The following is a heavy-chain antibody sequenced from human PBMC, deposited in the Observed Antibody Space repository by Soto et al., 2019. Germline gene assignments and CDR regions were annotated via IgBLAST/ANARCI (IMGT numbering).Heavy chain of an antibody. CDR3: AKNGDFWSWGMDV. Sequence: GSLRLSCAASGFTFYGYAMTWVRQAPGKGLEWVSIISSGGDGTYYADSVKGRFIMSRDNSKNTLNLQMNNLRAEDTAVYYCAKNGDFWSWGMDVWGQGTTVTVSS. CDR2: ISSGGDGT. V-gene: IGHV3-23*01. D-gene: IGHD3-3*01. J-gene: IGHJ6*02. CDR1: GFTFYGYA.